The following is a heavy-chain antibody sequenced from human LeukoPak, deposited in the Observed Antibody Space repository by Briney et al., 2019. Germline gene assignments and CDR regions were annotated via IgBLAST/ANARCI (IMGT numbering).Heavy chain of an antibody. V-gene: IGHV4-4*02. Sequence: PSETLSLTCTVSGVSISRSNWWSWVRQPPGKGLEWIGEIHDTGSTNYNPPLKSRVTMSLYKSKNQFSLNLNSVTAADTAVYYCATYYDILSGYTFDYWGQGTLVAVSS. D-gene: IGHD3-9*01. CDR2: IHDTGST. CDR1: GVSISRSNW. J-gene: IGHJ4*02. CDR3: ATYYDILSGYTFDY.